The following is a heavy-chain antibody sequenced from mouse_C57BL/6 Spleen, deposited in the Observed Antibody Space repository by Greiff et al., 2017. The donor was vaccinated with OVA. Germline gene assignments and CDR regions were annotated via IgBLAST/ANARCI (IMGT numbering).Heavy chain of an antibody. CDR1: GYTFTSYG. CDR3: ARRPTIVHYYAMDY. D-gene: IGHD2-12*01. Sequence: QVQLQQSGAELARPGASVKLSCKASGYTFTSYGISWVKQRTGQGLEWIGEIYPRSGNTYYNEKFKGKATLTADKSSSTAYMELRSLTSEDSAVYFCARRPTIVHYYAMDYWGQGTSVTVSS. CDR2: IYPRSGNT. V-gene: IGHV1-81*01. J-gene: IGHJ4*01.